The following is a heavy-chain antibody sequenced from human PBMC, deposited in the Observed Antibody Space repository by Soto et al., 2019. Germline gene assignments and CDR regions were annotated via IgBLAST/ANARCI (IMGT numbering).Heavy chain of an antibody. V-gene: IGHV4-34*01. CDR2: INHSGST. CDR3: ARFGNGVDY. Sequence: SETLSLTCTVSGGSVSSYPWSWIRQPPGKGLEWIGEINHSGSTNYNPSLKSRVTISVDTSKNQFSLKLSSVTAADTAVYYCARFGNGVDYWGQGTLVTVSS. D-gene: IGHD2-8*01. CDR1: GGSVSSYP. J-gene: IGHJ4*02.